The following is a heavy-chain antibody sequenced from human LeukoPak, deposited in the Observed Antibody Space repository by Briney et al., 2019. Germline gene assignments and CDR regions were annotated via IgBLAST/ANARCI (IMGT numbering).Heavy chain of an antibody. CDR1: GGSISTGGYY. D-gene: IGHD4-17*01. J-gene: IGHJ4*02. V-gene: IGHV4-30-4*01. Sequence: SETLSLTCTVSGGSISTGGYYWSWIRQPPGKGLEWIGYIYYSGNTYYNPSLNSRVTISVDTSKNQFSLRLNSVTAADTAVYYCARVLGDYVALDYWGQGTLVTVPS. CDR3: ARVLGDYVALDY. CDR2: IYYSGNT.